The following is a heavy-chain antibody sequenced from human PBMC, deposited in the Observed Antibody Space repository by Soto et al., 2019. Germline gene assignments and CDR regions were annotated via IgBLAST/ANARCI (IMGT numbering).Heavy chain of an antibody. Sequence: PSETLSLTCTVSGGSISSGGYYWSWIRQHPGKGLEWIGYIYYSGSTYYNPSLKSRVTISVDTSKNQFSLKLSSVTAAETAVYYCARGGLDIVVVEATDAFDIWGQGTMVTVSS. J-gene: IGHJ3*02. D-gene: IGHD2-15*01. CDR3: ARGGLDIVVVEATDAFDI. CDR1: GGSISSGGYY. CDR2: IYYSGST. V-gene: IGHV4-31*03.